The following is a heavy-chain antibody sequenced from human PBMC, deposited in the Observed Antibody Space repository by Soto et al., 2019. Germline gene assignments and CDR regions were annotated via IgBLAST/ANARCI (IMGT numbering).Heavy chain of an antibody. Sequence: GGSLRLSCAASGFTFSSYAMSWVRRAPGKGLEWVSVISGSDGSTYYADSVKGRFTISRDNSKNTLYLQMNSLRAEDTAVYYCAKFLGDCWSGPDYWGQGTLVTVSS. CDR2: ISGSDGST. CDR3: AKFLGDCWSGPDY. CDR1: GFTFSSYA. J-gene: IGHJ4*02. V-gene: IGHV3-23*01. D-gene: IGHD3-3*01.